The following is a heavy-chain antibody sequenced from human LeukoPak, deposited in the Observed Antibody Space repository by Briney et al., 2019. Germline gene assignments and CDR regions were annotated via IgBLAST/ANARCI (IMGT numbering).Heavy chain of an antibody. CDR3: TRDQDDDAAGATLDY. CDR1: GFTFTDYS. CDR2: VSSDGGST. V-gene: IGHV3-23*01. D-gene: IGHD1-26*01. J-gene: IGHJ4*02. Sequence: GGSLRLSWAASGFTFTDYSMSWVCQTPGKGLEWVSSVSSDGGSTLHADSVKGRFTISRDNSKRTLYLQMNSLRAEDTAVYYCTRDQDDDAAGATLDYWGQGTLVTVSS.